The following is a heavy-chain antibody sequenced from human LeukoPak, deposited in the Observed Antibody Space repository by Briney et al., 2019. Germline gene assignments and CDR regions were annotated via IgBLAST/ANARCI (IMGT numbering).Heavy chain of an antibody. D-gene: IGHD6-13*01. CDR1: GGSFSGYY. CDR3: ANRIAAASRETDY. Sequence: PSETLSLTCAVYGGSFSGYYWTLIRQPPGKGLEWIGSIYYSGSTYYNPSLKSRVTISVDTSKNQFSLKLSSVTAADTAVYYCANRIAAASRETDYWGQGTLVTVSS. J-gene: IGHJ4*02. CDR2: IYYSGST. V-gene: IGHV4-34*01.